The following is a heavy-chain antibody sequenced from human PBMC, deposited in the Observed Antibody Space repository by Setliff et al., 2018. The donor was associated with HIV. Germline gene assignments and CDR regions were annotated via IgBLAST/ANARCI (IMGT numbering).Heavy chain of an antibody. J-gene: IGHJ4*02. Sequence: GGSLRLSCAASGFTFSTYWMSWVRQAPGKGLEWVASIKPDGSEQHYVDSVKGRFTISRDTTKDSLYLQMNSLRTDDTAVYYCAKPRLYNSALENWGQGTLVTVSS. D-gene: IGHD1-1*01. CDR3: AKPRLYNSALEN. CDR1: GFTFSTYW. V-gene: IGHV3-7*03. CDR2: IKPDGSEQ.